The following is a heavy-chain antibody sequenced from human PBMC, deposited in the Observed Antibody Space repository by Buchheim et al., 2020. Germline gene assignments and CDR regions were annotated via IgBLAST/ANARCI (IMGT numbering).Heavy chain of an antibody. J-gene: IGHJ6*02. CDR2: IYYSGST. CDR3: LMDTVTTVRSTSTLGGMDV. CDR1: GGSISSSSYY. D-gene: IGHD4-11*01. Sequence: QLQLQESGPGLVKPSETLSLTCTVPGGSISSSSYYWGWIRQPPGKGLEWIGSIYYSGSTYYNPSFKSRVTISVDTSKNQFSLKLSSESAADTAVYYCLMDTVTTVRSTSTLGGMDVWGQGTT. V-gene: IGHV4-39*01.